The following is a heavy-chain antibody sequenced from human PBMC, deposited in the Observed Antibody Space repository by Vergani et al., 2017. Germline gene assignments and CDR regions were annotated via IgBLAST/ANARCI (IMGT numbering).Heavy chain of an antibody. V-gene: IGHV4-59*01. CDR1: GGSISSYY. CDR3: ARERIAAAVNWFDP. CDR2: IYYSGST. Sequence: QVQLQESGPGLVKPSETLSLTCTVSGGSISSYYWSWIRQPPGTGLEWIGYIYYSGSTNYNPSLKSRVTISVDTSKNQFSLKLSSVTAADTAVYYCARERIAAAVNWFDPWGQGTLVTVSS. D-gene: IGHD6-13*01. J-gene: IGHJ5*02.